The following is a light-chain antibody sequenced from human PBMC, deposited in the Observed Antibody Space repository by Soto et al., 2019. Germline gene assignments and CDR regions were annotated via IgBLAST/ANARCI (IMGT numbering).Light chain of an antibody. V-gene: IGKV2-28*01. CDR1: QSLLHSNGYNY. J-gene: IGKJ1*01. CDR3: MQTLQTPRT. Sequence: DIVLTQSPLSLPVTPGEPASLSCRSSQSLLHSNGYNYLDWFLQKPGQSPQLLIYLGSNRASGVPDRFSGSGSGTDFTLKISRVEAEDVGVYYCMQTLQTPRTFGQGTTVEIK. CDR2: LGS.